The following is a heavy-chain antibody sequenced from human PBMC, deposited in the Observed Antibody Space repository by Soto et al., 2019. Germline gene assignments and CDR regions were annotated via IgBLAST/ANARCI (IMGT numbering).Heavy chain of an antibody. CDR2: IYHSGST. D-gene: IGHD6-6*01. CDR1: GGSISSSNW. J-gene: IGHJ6*02. CDR3: AQLAARPRFQGNYYYYYGMDV. V-gene: IGHV4-4*02. Sequence: SETLSLTCAVSGGSISSSNWWSWVRQPPGKGLEWIGEIYHSGSTNYNPSLKSRVTISVDKSKNQFSLKLSSVTAADTAVYYCAQLAARPRFQGNYYYYYGMDVWGQGTTVTVSS.